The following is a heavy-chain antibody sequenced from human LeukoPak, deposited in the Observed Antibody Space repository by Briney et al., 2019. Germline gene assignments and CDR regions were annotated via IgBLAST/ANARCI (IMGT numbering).Heavy chain of an antibody. D-gene: IGHD6-19*01. CDR2: ISGSGDRT. CDR3: AKDRIGGVAVAGKGRWFDP. J-gene: IGHJ5*02. V-gene: IGHV3-23*01. CDR1: GFTFSSYA. Sequence: PGGSLRLSCAASGFTFSSYAMSWVRQAPGKGLEWVSTISGSGDRTSYADSVKGRFTISRDNSKNTLFLQMNSLRAEDTAVYYCAKDRIGGVAVAGKGRWFDPWGQGTLVTVSS.